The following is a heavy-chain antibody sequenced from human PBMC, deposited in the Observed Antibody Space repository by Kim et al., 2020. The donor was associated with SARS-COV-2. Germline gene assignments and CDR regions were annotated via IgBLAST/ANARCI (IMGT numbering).Heavy chain of an antibody. CDR1: GFTFSSYG. J-gene: IGHJ5*02. CDR2: ISYDGSNK. V-gene: IGHV3-30*18. Sequence: GGSLRLSCAASGFTFSSYGMHWVRQAPGKGLEWVAVISYDGSNKYYADSVKGRFTISRDNSKNTLYLQMNSLRAEDTAVYYCAKETQGTRRPGPWFDPWG. CDR3: AKETQGTRRPGPWFDP.